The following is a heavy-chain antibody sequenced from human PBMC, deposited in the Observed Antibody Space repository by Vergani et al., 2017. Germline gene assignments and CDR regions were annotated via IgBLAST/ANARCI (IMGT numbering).Heavy chain of an antibody. CDR1: GGSISSNIYY. CDR2: IYTSGST. Sequence: QVQLQESGPGLVKPSQTLSLTCTVSGGSISSNIYYWSWIRQPAGKGLEWIGRIYTSGSTYYNPSLKSRVTISVDTSKNQFSLKLSSVTAADTAVYYCARHLAYCGGDCYPYYYGVDVWGQGTTVTVSS. V-gene: IGHV4-61*02. D-gene: IGHD2-21*02. J-gene: IGHJ6*02. CDR3: ARHLAYCGGDCYPYYYGVDV.